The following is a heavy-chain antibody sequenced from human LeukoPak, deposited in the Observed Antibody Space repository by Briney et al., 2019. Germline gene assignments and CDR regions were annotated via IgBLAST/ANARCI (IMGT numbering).Heavy chain of an antibody. V-gene: IGHV1-18*01. CDR1: GYSFNNHG. CDR2: ISAYDGHT. D-gene: IGHD4-17*01. Sequence: GSVTVSCTASGYSFNNHGITWVRQAPGQGLEWMGWISAYDGHTNYAQKLQDRVTMTTDTSTSTVYMELKSLRSDDTAVYYCARDTPDGDYSLGYWGQGTLVTVSS. CDR3: ARDTPDGDYSLGY. J-gene: IGHJ4*02.